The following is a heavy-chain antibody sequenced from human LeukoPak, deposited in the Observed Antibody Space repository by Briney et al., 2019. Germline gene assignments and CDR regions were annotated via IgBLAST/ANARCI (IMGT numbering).Heavy chain of an antibody. D-gene: IGHD4-11*01. CDR3: ARDKTRTNWFDP. CDR2: IIPIFGTA. V-gene: IGHV1-69*01. Sequence: SVKVSCKASGGTSSSYAISWVRQAPGQGLEWMGGIIPIFGTANYAQKFQGRVTITADESTSTAYMELSSLRSEDTAVYYCARDKTRTNWFDPWGQGTLVTVSS. CDR1: GGTSSSYA. J-gene: IGHJ5*02.